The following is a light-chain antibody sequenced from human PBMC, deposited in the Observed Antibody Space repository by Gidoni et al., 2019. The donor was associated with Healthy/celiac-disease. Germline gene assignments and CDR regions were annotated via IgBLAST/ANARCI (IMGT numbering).Light chain of an antibody. CDR1: QILLHSNGYNY. J-gene: IGKJ4*01. CDR3: MQALQTPLT. V-gene: IGKV2-28*01. Sequence: IVMTKSPLPLPVTPGEPASISCRSSQILLHSNGYNYLDWYLQKPGQSPQLLIYLGSNRASGVPDRFSGSGSGTDFTLKISRVEAEDVGVYYCMQALQTPLTFGGGTKVEIK. CDR2: LGS.